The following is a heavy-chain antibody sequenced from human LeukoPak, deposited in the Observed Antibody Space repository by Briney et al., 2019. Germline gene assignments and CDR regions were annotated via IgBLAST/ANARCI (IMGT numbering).Heavy chain of an antibody. Sequence: PGGSLRLSCAASGYSFTSYWIGWVRQMPGKGLEWMGIIYPGDSDTRYSPSFQGQVTISADKSISTAYLQWSSLKASDTAMYYCARARDYGGNYDYWGQGTLVTVSS. CDR2: IYPGDSDT. J-gene: IGHJ4*02. CDR1: GYSFTSYW. D-gene: IGHD4-23*01. V-gene: IGHV5-51*01. CDR3: ARARDYGGNYDY.